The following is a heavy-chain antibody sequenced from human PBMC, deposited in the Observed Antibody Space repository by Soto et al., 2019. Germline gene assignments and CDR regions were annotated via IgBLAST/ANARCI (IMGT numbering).Heavy chain of an antibody. V-gene: IGHV3-23*01. D-gene: IGHD3-10*01. CDR3: AKGSWVHHGSEGGNWLDP. CDR2: ISHSGTST. Sequence: HPGGSLSLSCAVSGVTFSNFAMNWVRQAPGKGLEWVSGISHSGTSTYYADSVKGRFTISRDNSKNTLYLQMNSLRAEDTAVYYCAKGSWVHHGSEGGNWLDPWGQGTLVTVS. CDR1: GVTFSNFA. J-gene: IGHJ5*02.